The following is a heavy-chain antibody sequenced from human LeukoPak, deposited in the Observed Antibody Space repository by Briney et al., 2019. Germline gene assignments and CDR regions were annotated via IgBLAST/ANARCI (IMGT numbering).Heavy chain of an antibody. CDR2: ISSSSSYT. D-gene: IGHD3-10*01. CDR1: GFTFSDYY. J-gene: IGHJ4*02. V-gene: IGHV3-11*05. CDR3: ARVYGSGSSKALDY. Sequence: GRSLRLSCAASGFTFSDYYMSWIRQAPGKGLEWVSYISSSSSYTNYADSVKGRFTISRDNAKNSLYLQMNSLRAEDTAVYYCARVYGSGSSKALDYWGQGTLVTVSS.